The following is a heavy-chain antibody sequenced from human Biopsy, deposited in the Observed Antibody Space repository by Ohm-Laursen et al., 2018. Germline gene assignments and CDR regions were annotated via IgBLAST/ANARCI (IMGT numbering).Heavy chain of an antibody. CDR3: VRGRSPATY. J-gene: IGHJ4*02. D-gene: IGHD3-16*01. Sequence: SQTLSFTCTVSAGTISSDYWSWIRQTPGEGLEWIGYMYYSGSAKYSPSLKNRVTVSFDTSRNQFSLKLTSMTPADTAVYYCVRGRSPATYWGQGALVIVSS. V-gene: IGHV4-59*01. CDR2: MYYSGSA. CDR1: AGTISSDY.